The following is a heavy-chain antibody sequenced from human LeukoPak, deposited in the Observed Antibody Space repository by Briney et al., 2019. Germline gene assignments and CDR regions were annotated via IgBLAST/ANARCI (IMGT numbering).Heavy chain of an antibody. CDR1: GFTVSSNS. J-gene: IGHJ4*02. CDR2: IYSGGNT. Sequence: PGGALRPSCAASGFTVSSNSMNWVSQAPGKGLELVSVIYSGGNTDYADSVKGRFTISRDNSKNTLYLQMNSVRAEDTAVYYCASYDYWGQGTLVTVSS. CDR3: ASYDY. V-gene: IGHV3-53*01.